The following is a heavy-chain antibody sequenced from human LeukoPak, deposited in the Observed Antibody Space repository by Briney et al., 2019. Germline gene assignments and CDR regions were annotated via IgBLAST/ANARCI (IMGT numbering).Heavy chain of an antibody. CDR3: ASTHAGRYYTTFDS. CDR1: GGSMSSASSY. V-gene: IGHV4-39*01. J-gene: IGHJ4*02. D-gene: IGHD1-26*01. Sequence: SETLSLTCTVSGGSMSSASSYWGWIRQPPGKGLEWIGTAYYTGRTYNNPSLKSRITISVDSSNNQFSLKVASVTAADTAVYYCASTHAGRYYTTFDSWGQGTLVAVSS. CDR2: AYYTGRT.